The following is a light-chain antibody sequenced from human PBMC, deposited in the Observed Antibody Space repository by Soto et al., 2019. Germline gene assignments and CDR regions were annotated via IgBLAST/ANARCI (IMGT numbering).Light chain of an antibody. CDR3: QQYGSSPRT. CDR1: QSVRSSY. V-gene: IGKV3-20*01. Sequence: SPKTPSFSPGESATLSCRASQSVRSSYLAWYQQTPGQTPRLLIYAASSRATGIPDRFSGSGSGTDFSLTISRLEAEDFAVYYCQQYGSSPRTFGQVTKVDIK. CDR2: AAS. J-gene: IGKJ1*01.